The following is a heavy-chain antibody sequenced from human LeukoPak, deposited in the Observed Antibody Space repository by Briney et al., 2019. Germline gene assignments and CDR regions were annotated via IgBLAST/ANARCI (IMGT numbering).Heavy chain of an antibody. CDR2: ISGSGGST. V-gene: IGHV3-23*01. CDR1: GFTFSSYA. Sequence: GGSLRLSCAASGFTFSSYAMSWVRQAPGKGLEWVSAISGSGGSTYYADSVKGRFTISRDNSKNTLYLQMNSLRAEDTAVYYCAKGGSSELGILDYWGQETLVTVSS. CDR3: AKGGSSELGILDY. D-gene: IGHD7-27*01. J-gene: IGHJ4*02.